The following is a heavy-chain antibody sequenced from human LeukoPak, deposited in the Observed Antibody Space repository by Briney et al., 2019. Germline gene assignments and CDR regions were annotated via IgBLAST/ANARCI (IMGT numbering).Heavy chain of an antibody. V-gene: IGHV4-38-2*01. CDR3: ARHDGGWYRSDY. J-gene: IGHJ4*02. CDR2: VYHSGTT. Sequence: PSETLSLTCVVSGSSISGGFYWGWIRQPPGRGLEWIGSVYHSGTTYYTPSLQSRVTMSVDSFKNHFSLRLNSVTAADTAVYYCARHDGGWYRSDYWGQGTLVTVSS. CDR1: GSSISGGFY. D-gene: IGHD6-19*01.